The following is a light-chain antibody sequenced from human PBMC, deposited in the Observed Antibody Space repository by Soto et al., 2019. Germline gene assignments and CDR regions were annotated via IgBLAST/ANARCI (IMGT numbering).Light chain of an antibody. V-gene: IGKV1-5*01. J-gene: IGKJ1*01. CDR2: GAS. CDR3: QQYYTYST. Sequence: DIHITQSXSTLSXXXXXXXTIXXRATQSISTSLAWYQQKPGKAPNLLISGASNLESGVPSRFSGSGSGTEFTLTISSLQPDDFSSYYCQQYYTYSTFGQGTKVDIK. CDR1: QSISTS.